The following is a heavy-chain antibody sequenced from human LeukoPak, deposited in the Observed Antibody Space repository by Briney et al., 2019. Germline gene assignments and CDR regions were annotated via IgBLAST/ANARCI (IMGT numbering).Heavy chain of an antibody. CDR2: IYYSGST. D-gene: IGHD3-22*01. Sequence: SETLSLTCTVSGGSISSYYWSWIRQPPGKGLEWIGYIYYSGSTYYNPSLRSRVTISVDTSKNQFSLKLSSVTAADTAVYYCARSSEGLYYYDSSGFSYYYYYMDVWGKGTTVTISS. CDR1: GGSISSYY. J-gene: IGHJ6*03. V-gene: IGHV4-59*01. CDR3: ARSSEGLYYYDSSGFSYYYYYMDV.